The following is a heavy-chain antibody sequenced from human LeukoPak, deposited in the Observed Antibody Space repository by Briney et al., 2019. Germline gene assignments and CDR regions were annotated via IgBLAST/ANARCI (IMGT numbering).Heavy chain of an antibody. V-gene: IGHV3-30-3*01. CDR2: ISYDGSNK. CDR1: GFTFSSYA. D-gene: IGHD4-17*01. J-gene: IGHJ4*02. CDR3: ARSPYGDYDGYADY. Sequence: AGRSLRLSCAASGFTFSSYAMHWVRQAPGKGLEWVAVISYDGSNKYYADSVKGRFTISRDNSKNTLYLQMNSLRAEDTAVYYCARSPYGDYDGYADYWGQGTLVTVSS.